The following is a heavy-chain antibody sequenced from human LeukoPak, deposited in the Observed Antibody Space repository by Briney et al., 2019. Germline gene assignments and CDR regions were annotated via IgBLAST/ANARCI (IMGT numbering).Heavy chain of an antibody. Sequence: GGSLRLSCAASGFIFSIYAMSWVRQAPGKGLEWVSTFFSDTGKTDYADSVKGRFTISRDTSKYTLYLQMNSLRAEDTAVYYCAKRGAGSGGLHHWGQGTLVTVSS. V-gene: IGHV3-23*01. CDR3: AKRGAGSGGLHH. J-gene: IGHJ5*02. CDR1: GFIFSIYA. CDR2: FFSDTGKT. D-gene: IGHD6-19*01.